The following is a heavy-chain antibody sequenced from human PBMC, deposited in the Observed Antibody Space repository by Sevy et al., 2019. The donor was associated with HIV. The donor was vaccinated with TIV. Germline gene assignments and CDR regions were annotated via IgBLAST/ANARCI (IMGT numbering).Heavy chain of an antibody. J-gene: IGHJ4*02. V-gene: IGHV3-30*04. D-gene: IGHD2-21*02. CDR1: GFTFSDYD. Sequence: GGSLRLSCAASGFTFSDYDMHWVRQAPGKGLEWVAVMSHDGNYKNHADSVKVRFTISRDNFKNTLYLQMNSLRVEDTAVYFCARLFSLGGDCYYLDYWGQGAPVTVSS. CDR3: ARLFSLGGDCYYLDY. CDR2: MSHDGNYK.